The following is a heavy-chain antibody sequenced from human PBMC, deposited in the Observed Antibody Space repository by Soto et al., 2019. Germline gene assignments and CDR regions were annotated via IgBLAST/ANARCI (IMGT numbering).Heavy chain of an antibody. V-gene: IGHV3-30*18. CDR2: ISYDGSNK. Sequence: QVQLVESGGGEVQPGRSLRLSCAASGFTFSSYGMHWVRQAPGKGLEWVAVISYDGSNKYYADSVKGRFTISRDNSKNTLYLQMNSLRAEDTAVYYCAKPNFPAYYYDSSGYGHWGQGTLVTVSS. D-gene: IGHD3-22*01. CDR3: AKPNFPAYYYDSSGYGH. CDR1: GFTFSSYG. J-gene: IGHJ4*02.